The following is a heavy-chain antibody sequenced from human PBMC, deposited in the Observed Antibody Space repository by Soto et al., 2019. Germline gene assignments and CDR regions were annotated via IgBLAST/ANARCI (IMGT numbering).Heavy chain of an antibody. J-gene: IGHJ4*02. CDR2: IYWDDDK. Sequence: QITLKESGPTLVKPTQTLTLTCTFSGFSLSTSGVGVGWIRQPPGKALEWLALIYWDDDKRYSPSLKSRLTINNDIAKNHVVLKMTNMDPVDTASYYCAHILYSSTSRIDYWGQGTLVTVSS. CDR3: AHILYSSTSRIDY. D-gene: IGHD6-6*01. CDR1: GFSLSTSGVG. V-gene: IGHV2-5*02.